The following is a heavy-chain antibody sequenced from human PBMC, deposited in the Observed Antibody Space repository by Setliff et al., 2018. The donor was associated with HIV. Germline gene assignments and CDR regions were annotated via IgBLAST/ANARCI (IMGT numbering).Heavy chain of an antibody. J-gene: IGHJ6*03. CDR1: GGTFSSYD. CDR2: IIPVFGET. V-gene: IGHV1-69*05. D-gene: IGHD6-19*01. CDR3: ARVLRGSSGWYGYYYMDV. Sequence: SVKVSCKASGGTFSSYDISWVRQAPGQGLEWMGRIIPVFGETNYAQKFQGRVTMTRNTSISTAYMELSSLRSEDTAMYYCARVLRGSSGWYGYYYMDVWGKGTTVTVSS.